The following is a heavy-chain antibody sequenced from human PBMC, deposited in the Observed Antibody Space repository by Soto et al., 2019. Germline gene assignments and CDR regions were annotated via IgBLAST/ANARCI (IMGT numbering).Heavy chain of an antibody. V-gene: IGHV4-31*03. CDR3: TRDGGFGMDV. CDR1: GGSISGGRYY. Sequence: QVPLQESGPGLVKPSQTLSLTCNVSGGSISGGRYYWNWIRHHPGKGLEWIGNIYDNGITYYNPSRKSRVIISEDTSKNQFSLRLRSVTAADTAVYYCTRDGGFGMDVWGQGTTVTVSS. CDR2: IYDNGIT. D-gene: IGHD3-3*01. J-gene: IGHJ6*02.